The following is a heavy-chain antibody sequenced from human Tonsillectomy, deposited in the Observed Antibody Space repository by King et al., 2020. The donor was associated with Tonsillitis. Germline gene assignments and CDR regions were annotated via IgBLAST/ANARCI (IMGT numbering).Heavy chain of an antibody. V-gene: IGHV3-30-3*01. D-gene: IGHD4-17*01. CDR3: TRRDGALVYYYYGMDV. CDR1: GFTFSSYA. CDR2: ISFDGSNK. Sequence: VQLVESGGGVVQPGRSLRLSCAASGFTFSSYAMHWVRQAPGKGLEWVAVISFDGSNKYYADSVKGRFTISRDNSKNTLYLQMNSLRTDDTAVYYCTRRDGALVYYYYGMDVWGQGTTVTVSS. J-gene: IGHJ6*02.